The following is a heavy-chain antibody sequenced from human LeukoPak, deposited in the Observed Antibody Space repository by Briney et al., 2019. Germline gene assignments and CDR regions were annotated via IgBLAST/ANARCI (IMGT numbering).Heavy chain of an antibody. Sequence: PSETLSLTCTVSGGSISSYYWSWIRQPPGKGLEWIGYIYYSGSTNYNPSLKSRVTISVDTSKNQFSLKLSSVTAADTAVYYCARAPQDYGSGSYLYYYFDYWGQGTLVTVSS. J-gene: IGHJ4*02. CDR3: ARAPQDYGSGSYLYYYFDY. CDR1: GGSISSYY. V-gene: IGHV4-59*01. D-gene: IGHD3-10*01. CDR2: IYYSGST.